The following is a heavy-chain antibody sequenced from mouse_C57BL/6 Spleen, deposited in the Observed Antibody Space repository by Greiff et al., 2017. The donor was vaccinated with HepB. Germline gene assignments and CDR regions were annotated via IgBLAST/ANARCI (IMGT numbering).Heavy chain of an antibody. Sequence: QVQLQQSGPELVKPGASVKLSCKASGYTFTSYDINWVKQRPGQGLEWIGWIYPRDGSTKYNEKFKGKATLTVDTSSSTAYMELHSLTSEDSAVYFCARVWEYDGGSAMDYWGQGTSVTVSS. J-gene: IGHJ4*01. D-gene: IGHD2-14*01. CDR1: GYTFTSYD. CDR2: IYPRDGST. V-gene: IGHV1-85*01. CDR3: ARVWEYDGGSAMDY.